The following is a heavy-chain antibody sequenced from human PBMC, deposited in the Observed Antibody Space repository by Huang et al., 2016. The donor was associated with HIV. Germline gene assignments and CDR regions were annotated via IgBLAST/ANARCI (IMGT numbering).Heavy chain of an antibody. D-gene: IGHD1-7*01. J-gene: IGHJ6*02. V-gene: IGHV3-7*01. Sequence: VESGGRSVQPGGSIKLSCVDSTFTFGAYWMSWVRQPPGNGLEWVANIKQDESEKYYVECPPTPLNLSHPNAGQVSHSHLDAPRVEDTAIYFCATKTAGMDIWGQGTTVTVSS. CDR3: ATKTAGMDI. CDR1: TFTFGAYW. CDR2: IKQDESEK.